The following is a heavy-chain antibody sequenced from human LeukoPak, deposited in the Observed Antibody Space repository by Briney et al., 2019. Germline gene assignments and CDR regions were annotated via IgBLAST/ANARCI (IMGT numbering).Heavy chain of an antibody. CDR3: VTQMASYLWGTDFDY. CDR2: INPNSGDT. D-gene: IGHD3-16*01. V-gene: IGHV1-2*02. CDR1: GYTFTGYY. Sequence: ASVKVSCKASGYTFTGYYMHWVRQAPGQGLEWMGWINPNSGDTKYSQKFQGRVTMTRDTSIRTAYMELTRLRSDDTAVYYCVTQMASYLWGTDFDYWGQGTLVTVSS. J-gene: IGHJ4*02.